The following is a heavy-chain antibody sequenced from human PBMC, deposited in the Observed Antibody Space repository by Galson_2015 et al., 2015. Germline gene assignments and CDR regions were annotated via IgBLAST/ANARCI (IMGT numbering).Heavy chain of an antibody. D-gene: IGHD4-17*01. J-gene: IGHJ3*02. CDR1: GFTLNSYG. V-gene: IGHV3-23*01. CDR2: MTVSGSTT. CDR3: AKDPNGDYVGAFDT. Sequence: SLRLSCAASGFTLNSYGMTWVRQAPGKGLEWVASMTVSGSTTSYADSVRGRFTISRDNPKNTLYLQMFGLRVEDTAIYYCAKDPNGDYVGAFDTWGQGTMVTVS.